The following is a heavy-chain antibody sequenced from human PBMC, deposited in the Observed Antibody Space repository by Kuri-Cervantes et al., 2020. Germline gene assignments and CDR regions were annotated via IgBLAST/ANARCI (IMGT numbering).Heavy chain of an antibody. D-gene: IGHD3-22*01. J-gene: IGHJ4*02. V-gene: IGHV3-74*01. Sequence: GESLKISCAASGFTFSSYWMHWARQAPGKGLVWVSRMNSDGNSISYADSVKGRFTISRDNSKNTVYLQMNSLRVEDTAVYYCVKDYYDSTGYPHLWGQGTLVTVSS. CDR3: VKDYYDSTGYPHL. CDR1: GFTFSSYW. CDR2: MNSDGNSI.